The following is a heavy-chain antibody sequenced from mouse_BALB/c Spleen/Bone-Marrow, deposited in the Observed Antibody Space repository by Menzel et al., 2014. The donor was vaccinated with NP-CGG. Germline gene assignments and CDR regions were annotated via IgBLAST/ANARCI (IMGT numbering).Heavy chain of an antibody. CDR1: GFSLTGYG. V-gene: IGHV2-6-7*01. CDR2: IWGDGST. D-gene: IGHD2-1*01. CDR3: ARGGNYYAMDY. Sequence: VMLVESGPGLVAPSQSLSITCTVSGFSLTGYGVNWVRQPPGKGLEWLGMIWGDGSTDYNSALKSRLSISKDNSKSQVFLKMNSLRTDDTARYYCARGGNYYAMDYWGQGTSVTVSS. J-gene: IGHJ4*01.